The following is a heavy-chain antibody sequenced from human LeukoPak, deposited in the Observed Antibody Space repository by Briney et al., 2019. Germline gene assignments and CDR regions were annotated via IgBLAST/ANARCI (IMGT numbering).Heavy chain of an antibody. CDR1: GGSFSGYY. V-gene: IGHV4-34*01. CDR3: ARGNYYVWGSYRYGFDP. Sequence: PSETLSLTCAVYGGSFSGYYWSWIRQPPGKGLEWIGEINHSGSTNYNPSLKNRVTISVDTSKNQFSLKLSSVTAADTAVYYCARGNYYVWGSYRYGFDPWGQGTLVTVSS. D-gene: IGHD3-16*02. J-gene: IGHJ5*02. CDR2: INHSGST.